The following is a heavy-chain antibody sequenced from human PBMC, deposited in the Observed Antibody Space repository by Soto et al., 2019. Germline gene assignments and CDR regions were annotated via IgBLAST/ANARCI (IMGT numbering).Heavy chain of an antibody. D-gene: IGHD3-10*01. CDR2: IYYSGST. CDR1: GGSISSSSYY. V-gene: IGHV4-39*01. CDR3: ARHVFSGYGAEYYYYMDV. Sequence: SETLSLTCTVSGGSISSSSYYWGWIRQPPGKGLEWIGSIYYSGSTYYNPSLKRRVTISVATSKNQFSLKLSSVTAADTAVYYCARHVFSGYGAEYYYYMDVWGKGTTVTVSS. J-gene: IGHJ6*03.